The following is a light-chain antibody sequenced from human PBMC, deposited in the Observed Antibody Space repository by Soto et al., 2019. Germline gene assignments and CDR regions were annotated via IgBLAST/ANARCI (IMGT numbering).Light chain of an antibody. CDR2: DAS. J-gene: IGKJ1*01. V-gene: IGKV3-20*01. CDR1: QSVSSSY. CDR3: QQYGSSPRT. Sequence: IVLTQSPGTLSLPPGERATLSCRASQSVSSSYLAWYQQKPGQAPRLLIYDASSRATGIPDRFSGSGSGTDFTLTINRLEPEDFAVYYCQQYGSSPRTFGQGTKVEIK.